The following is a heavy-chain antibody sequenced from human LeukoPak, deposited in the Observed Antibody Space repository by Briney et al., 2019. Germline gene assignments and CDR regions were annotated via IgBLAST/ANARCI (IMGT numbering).Heavy chain of an antibody. D-gene: IGHD3-10*01. Sequence: GGSLRLSCAASGFTFSSYAMSWVRQAPGKVLEWVSAISGSGGSTYSADSVKGRFTISRDNSKNTLYLQMNSLRPEDTAVYYCAKITQIGVRSGSTRAFDIWGQGTMVTVSS. J-gene: IGHJ3*02. V-gene: IGHV3-23*01. CDR1: GFTFSSYA. CDR3: AKITQIGVRSGSTRAFDI. CDR2: ISGSGGST.